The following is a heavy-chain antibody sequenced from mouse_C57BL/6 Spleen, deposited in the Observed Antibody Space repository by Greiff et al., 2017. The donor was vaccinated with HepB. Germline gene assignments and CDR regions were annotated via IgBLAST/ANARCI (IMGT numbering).Heavy chain of an antibody. V-gene: IGHV1-55*01. CDR3: ARATTVVAPYGYFDV. CDR1: GYTFTSYW. J-gene: IGHJ1*03. Sequence: QVQLQQPGAELVKPGASVKMSCKASGYTFTSYWITWVKQRPGQGLEWIGDIYPGSGSTNYNEKFKSKATLTVDTSSSTAYMQLSSLTSEDSAVYYWARATTVVAPYGYFDVWGTGTTVTVSS. CDR2: IYPGSGST. D-gene: IGHD1-1*01.